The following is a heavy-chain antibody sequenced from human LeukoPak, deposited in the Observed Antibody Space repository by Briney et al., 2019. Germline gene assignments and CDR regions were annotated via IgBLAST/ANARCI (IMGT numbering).Heavy chain of an antibody. CDR3: ASQTLWFGEFPTINDAFDI. D-gene: IGHD3-10*01. J-gene: IGHJ3*02. CDR1: GFTFRNFA. Sequence: GGSLRLSCAASGFTFRNFAMKWVRQAPGKGLEWVSDISGGGEHTFYADSVKGRFTISRDNSKNTLYLQMNSLRAEDTAVYYCASQTLWFGEFPTINDAFDIWGQGTMVTVSS. V-gene: IGHV3-23*01. CDR2: ISGGGEHT.